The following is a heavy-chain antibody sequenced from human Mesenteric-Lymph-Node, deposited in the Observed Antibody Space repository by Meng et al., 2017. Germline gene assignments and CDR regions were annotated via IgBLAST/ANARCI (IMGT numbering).Heavy chain of an antibody. Sequence: GESLKISCAASGFTVSSNYMSCVRQAPGKGLEWVSVIYSGGSTYYADSVKGRFTISRENSKNTLYLQMNSLRAEDTAVYYCARGRVAVAGTPYFDYWGQGTLVTVSS. D-gene: IGHD6-19*01. CDR2: IYSGGST. J-gene: IGHJ4*02. CDR3: ARGRVAVAGTPYFDY. CDR1: GFTVSSNY. V-gene: IGHV3-66*02.